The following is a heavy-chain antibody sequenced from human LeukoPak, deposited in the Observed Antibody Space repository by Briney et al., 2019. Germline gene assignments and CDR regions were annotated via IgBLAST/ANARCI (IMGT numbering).Heavy chain of an antibody. Sequence: PGGSLRLSCAASGFTFSSYAMSWVRQAPGKGLEWVSAISGSGGSTYYADSVKGRFTISRDNSKNTLYLQMNSLRAEDTAVYYCAKGASRSSTGRYTGRCSYYFDYWGQGTLVTVSS. CDR2: ISGSGGST. J-gene: IGHJ4*02. CDR1: GFTFSSYA. V-gene: IGHV3-23*01. CDR3: AKGASRSSTGRYTGRCSYYFDY. D-gene: IGHD2-2*02.